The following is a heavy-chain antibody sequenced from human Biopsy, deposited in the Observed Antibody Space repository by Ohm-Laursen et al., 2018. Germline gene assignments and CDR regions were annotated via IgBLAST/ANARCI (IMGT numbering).Heavy chain of an antibody. Sequence: GTLSLTCRVSGGSISSRNHYWGWLRQPPGKGLEWIGHVYYSGSTFYNSPLESRVTVSVDTSKNQFHLRLTSMSASDTAVYYCARHSLDDFWSGAHYYFDYWGLGTLVTVSS. J-gene: IGHJ4*02. CDR1: GGSISSRNHY. D-gene: IGHD3-3*01. CDR2: VYYSGST. V-gene: IGHV4-39*01. CDR3: ARHSLDDFWSGAHYYFDY.